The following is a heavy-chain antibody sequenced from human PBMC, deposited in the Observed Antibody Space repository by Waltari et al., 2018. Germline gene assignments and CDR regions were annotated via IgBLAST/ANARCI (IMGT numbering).Heavy chain of an antibody. Sequence: QLQLQESGPGLVKPSETLSLTCTASGGSISSSGSYWGWIRQPPGKGLGWIGSISYSGITYYNTSLMSRVTISVDTSKNQFSLKLTSVIAAETAVFYCARFSKSANWIDPWGQGTLVTVSS. J-gene: IGHJ5*02. CDR1: GGSISSSGSY. V-gene: IGHV4-39*01. CDR2: ISYSGIT. CDR3: ARFSKSANWIDP. D-gene: IGHD3-3*02.